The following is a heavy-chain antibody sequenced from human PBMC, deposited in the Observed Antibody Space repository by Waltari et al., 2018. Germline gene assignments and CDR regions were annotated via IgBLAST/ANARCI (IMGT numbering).Heavy chain of an antibody. Sequence: EVQLVESGGGLIKPGGSLRLSCAASGFPLRRYSMHWVRQAPGKGLEWVSSISSSSSYIYYADSVKGRFTISRDNAKNSLYLQMNSLRAEDTAVYYCARVGYNESEWGQGTLVTVSS. CDR3: ARVGYNESE. D-gene: IGHD5-12*01. J-gene: IGHJ4*02. V-gene: IGHV3-21*01. CDR2: ISSSSSYI. CDR1: GFPLRRYS.